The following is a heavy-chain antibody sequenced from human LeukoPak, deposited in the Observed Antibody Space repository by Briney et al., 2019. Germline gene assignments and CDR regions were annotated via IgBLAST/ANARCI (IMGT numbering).Heavy chain of an antibody. D-gene: IGHD3-10*01. V-gene: IGHV4-34*01. CDR1: GGSFSGSY. CDR2: VDHSANT. J-gene: IGHJ5*02. Sequence: SETLSLTCAVSGGSFSGSYWSLIRQPPGKGLEWIGEVDHSANTYYNPSLQSRVTISVDTSKNQFSLKLSSVTAADTAVYYCARHGLREGYYASGRRAGWFDPWGQGTLVTVSS. CDR3: ARHGLREGYYASGRRAGWFDP.